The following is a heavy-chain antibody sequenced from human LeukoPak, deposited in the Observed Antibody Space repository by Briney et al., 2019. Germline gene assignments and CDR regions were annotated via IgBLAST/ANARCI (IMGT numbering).Heavy chain of an antibody. CDR1: GGSFSGYY. CDR2: INHSGST. Sequence: SETLSLTCAVYGGSFSGYYWSWIRQPPGKGLEWIGEINHSGSTNYNPSLKSRVTIAVDTSKNQFSLKLSSVTAADTAVYYCAGDGTVTTTNWFXPWGQGTLVTVSS. CDR3: AGDGTVTTTNWFXP. D-gene: IGHD4-11*01. V-gene: IGHV4-34*01. J-gene: IGHJ5*02.